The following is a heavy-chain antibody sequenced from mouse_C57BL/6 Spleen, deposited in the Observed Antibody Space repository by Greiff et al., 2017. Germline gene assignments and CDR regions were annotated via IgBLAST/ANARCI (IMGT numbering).Heavy chain of an antibody. V-gene: IGHV1-52*01. D-gene: IGHD1-1*01. CDR1: GYTFTRYW. J-gene: IGHJ3*01. CDR3: ARSGDYGSSAFAY. CDR2: IDPSDSET. Sequence: QVQLQQPGAELVRPGSSVKLSCKASGYTFTRYWMHWVKQRPIQGLEWIGNIDPSDSETHYNQKFKDKATLTVDKSSSTAYMQLSSLTSEDSAVYYGARSGDYGSSAFAYWGQGTLVTVAA.